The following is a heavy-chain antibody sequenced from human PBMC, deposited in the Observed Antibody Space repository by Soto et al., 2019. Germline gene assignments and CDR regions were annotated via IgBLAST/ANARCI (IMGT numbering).Heavy chain of an antibody. J-gene: IGHJ4*02. CDR1: EGSFSAYD. CDR3: ARYKITGLFDY. Sequence: QVQLQQWGAGLLKPSETLSLTWAVYEGSFSAYDWTWIRQPPGTGLEWIGEINHSGSTNYNPSLKSRVTISVHTSKNQFSLKLSSVTAADTAVYYCARYKITGLFDYWGQGTLVTVSS. D-gene: IGHD2-8*02. V-gene: IGHV4-34*01. CDR2: INHSGST.